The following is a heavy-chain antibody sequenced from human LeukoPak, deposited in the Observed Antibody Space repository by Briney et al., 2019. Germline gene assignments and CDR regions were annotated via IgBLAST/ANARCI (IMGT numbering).Heavy chain of an antibody. Sequence: GGSLRLSCAAPGFIFDDYAMHWVRHAPGKGLEWVSGISWNSGSIGYADSVKGRFTISRDNAKNSLYLQMNSLRAEDTALYYCAKDNYDSSGSLDIWGQGTMVTVSS. CDR3: AKDNYDSSGSLDI. J-gene: IGHJ3*02. CDR1: GFIFDDYA. D-gene: IGHD3-22*01. V-gene: IGHV3-9*01. CDR2: ISWNSGSI.